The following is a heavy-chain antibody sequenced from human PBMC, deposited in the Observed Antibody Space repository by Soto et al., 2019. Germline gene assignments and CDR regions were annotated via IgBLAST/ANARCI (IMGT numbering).Heavy chain of an antibody. D-gene: IGHD1-26*01. J-gene: IGHJ6*02. V-gene: IGHV5-10-1*01. CDR1: GYSVTSYW. Sequence: GVSMKICCKGSGYSVTSYWISWVRQMPGKGLEWMGRIDPSDSYTNYSPSFQGHVTISADKSISTAYLQWSSLKASDTAMYYCAGPIVGAAYYYYGMDVWGQGTTVTVSS. CDR2: IDPSDSYT. CDR3: AGPIVGAAYYYYGMDV.